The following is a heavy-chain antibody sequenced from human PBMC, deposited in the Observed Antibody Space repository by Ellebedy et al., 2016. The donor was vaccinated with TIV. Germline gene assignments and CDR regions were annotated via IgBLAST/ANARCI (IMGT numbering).Heavy chain of an antibody. CDR3: ARYLNLGIAVRAAPPDNWFDP. J-gene: IGHJ5*02. CDR2: IYPGDSDT. V-gene: IGHV5-51*01. Sequence: GESLKISCKGSGYSFTSYWIGWVRQMPGKGLEWMGIIYPGDSDTRYSPSFQGQVTISADKSISTAYLQWSSLKASDTAMYYCARYLNLGIAVRAAPPDNWFDPWGQGTLVTVSS. CDR1: GYSFTSYW. D-gene: IGHD6-19*01.